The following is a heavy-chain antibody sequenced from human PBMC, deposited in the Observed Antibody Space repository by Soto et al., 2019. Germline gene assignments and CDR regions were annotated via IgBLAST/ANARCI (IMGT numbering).Heavy chain of an antibody. CDR3: ARAMANYFDY. CDR2: IRDSGST. Sequence: QVQLQEPGPGLVKPSQTLSVTCTVSGGSVSSDDYSWSWIRQHPGKGLEWIGYIRDSGSTYYNPSLEGRVTISVDTSKNQFSLRLRSVTAADTAVYYCARAMANYFDYWGQGTLVTASS. D-gene: IGHD2-8*01. CDR1: GGSVSSDDYS. V-gene: IGHV4-31*03. J-gene: IGHJ4*02.